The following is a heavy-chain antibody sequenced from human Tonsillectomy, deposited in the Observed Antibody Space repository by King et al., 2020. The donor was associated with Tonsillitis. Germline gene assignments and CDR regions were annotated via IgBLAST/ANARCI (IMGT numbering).Heavy chain of an antibody. CDR1: GLTFGDYG. D-gene: IGHD3-9*01. CDR2: INWNGGST. Sequence: VQLVESGGGVVRPGGSLXLSCAASGLTFGDYGMSWVRQAPGKGLEWVSGINWNGGSTGYADSVKGRFTISRDNAKNSLYLQMNSLRAEDTALYYCAREIVLRYFDWFGEFDPWGQGTLVTVSS. V-gene: IGHV3-20*04. J-gene: IGHJ5*02. CDR3: AREIVLRYFDWFGEFDP.